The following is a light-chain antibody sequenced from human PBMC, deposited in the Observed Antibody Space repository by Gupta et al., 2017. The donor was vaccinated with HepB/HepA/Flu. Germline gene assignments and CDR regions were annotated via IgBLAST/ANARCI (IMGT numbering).Light chain of an antibody. J-gene: IGKJ5*01. CDR2: GAT. CDR3: QQYGSSPLT. V-gene: IGKV3-20*01. Sequence: VLTQSPGTLSLSPGESATLSCRAGQGVRSNYLAWYQQKPGQAPRLLIYGATSRASGTPDRFTGSGSGTDFTLTISRLEPDDFAVYCCQQYGSSPLTFGQGTRLEIK. CDR1: QGVRSNY.